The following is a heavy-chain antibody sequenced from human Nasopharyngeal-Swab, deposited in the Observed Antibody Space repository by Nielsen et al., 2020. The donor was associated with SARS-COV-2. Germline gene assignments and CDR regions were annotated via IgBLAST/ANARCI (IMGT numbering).Heavy chain of an antibody. J-gene: IGHJ6*02. Sequence: SVKVSCKASGGTFSSYAISWVRQAPGKGLEWMGGIVPIFGTANYAQKFQGRVTITADESTSTAYMELRSLRSDDTAVYYCARGMAGTTILLGYYYYGMDVWGQGTTVTVSS. V-gene: IGHV1-69*13. CDR1: GGTFSSYA. CDR3: ARGMAGTTILLGYYYYGMDV. CDR2: IVPIFGTA. D-gene: IGHD1-7*01.